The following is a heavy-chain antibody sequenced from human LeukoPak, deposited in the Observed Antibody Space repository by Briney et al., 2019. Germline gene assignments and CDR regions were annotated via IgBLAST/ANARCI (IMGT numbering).Heavy chain of an antibody. V-gene: IGHV1-2*02. Sequence: ASVKVSCKASGYTFTGYYMHWVRQAPGQGLEWMGWINPNSGGTNYAQKFQGRVTMTRDTSISTAYMELSRLRSDDTAVYYCARAPTYYYDSSGYSPFSGWGQGTLVTVSS. J-gene: IGHJ4*02. CDR3: ARAPTYYYDSSGYSPFSG. CDR2: INPNSGGT. CDR1: GYTFTGYY. D-gene: IGHD3-22*01.